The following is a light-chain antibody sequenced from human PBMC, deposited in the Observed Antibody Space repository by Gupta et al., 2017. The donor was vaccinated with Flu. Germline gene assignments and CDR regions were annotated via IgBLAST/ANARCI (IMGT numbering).Light chain of an antibody. V-gene: IGKV3-20*01. CDR3: QQYGSSPTWT. J-gene: IGKJ1*01. Sequence: SLSAGKRATLSCRASQSLSSSYLAWYQQKPGQAPRLLIYGASSRATGIPDRFSGSGFGTDFTLTISRREPEDFAVYYCQQYGSSPTWTFGQGTKVEIK. CDR1: QSLSSSY. CDR2: GAS.